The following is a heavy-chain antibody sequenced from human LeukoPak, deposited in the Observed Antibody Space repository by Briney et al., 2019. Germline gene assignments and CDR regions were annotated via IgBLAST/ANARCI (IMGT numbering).Heavy chain of an antibody. CDR3: GSGAYYYYGMDV. CDR1: GYTFTSYY. V-gene: IGHV1-46*01. CDR2: INPSGGST. D-gene: IGHD1-26*01. J-gene: IGHJ6*02. Sequence: ASVKVSCKAPGYTFTSYYMHWVRQAPGQGLEWMGIINPSGGSTSYAQKFQGRVTMTRDTSTSTVYMELSSLRSEDTAVYYCGSGAYYYYGMDVWGQGTTVTVSS.